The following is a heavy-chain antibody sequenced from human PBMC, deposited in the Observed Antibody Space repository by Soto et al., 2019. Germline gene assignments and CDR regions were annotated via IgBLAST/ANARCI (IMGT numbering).Heavy chain of an antibody. J-gene: IGHJ4*02. CDR3: ARGPNYDFWSGYFV. D-gene: IGHD3-3*01. CDR1: GFTFSSYG. V-gene: IGHV3-33*01. CDR2: IWYDGSNK. Sequence: GGSLRLSCAASGFTFSSYGMHWVRQAPGKGLEWVAVIWYDGSNKYYADSVKGRFTISRDNSKNSLYLQMNSLRAEDTAVYYCARGPNYDFWSGYFVWGQGTLVTVSS.